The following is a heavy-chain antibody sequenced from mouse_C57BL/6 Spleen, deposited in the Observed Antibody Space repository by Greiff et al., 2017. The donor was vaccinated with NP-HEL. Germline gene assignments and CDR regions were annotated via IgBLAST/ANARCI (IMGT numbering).Heavy chain of an antibody. CDR3: ARWGDYSDY. Sequence: VQRVESGAELVRPGASVKLSCKASGYTFTDYYINWVKQRPGQGLEWIARIYPGSGNTYYNEKFKGKATLTAEKSSSTAYMQLSSLTSEDSAVYFCARWGDYSDYWGQGTTLTVSS. J-gene: IGHJ2*01. CDR2: IYPGSGNT. V-gene: IGHV1-76*01. CDR1: GYTFTDYY.